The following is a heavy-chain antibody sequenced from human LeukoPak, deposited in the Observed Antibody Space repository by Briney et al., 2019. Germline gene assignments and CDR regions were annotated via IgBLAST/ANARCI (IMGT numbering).Heavy chain of an antibody. CDR1: GFTFSSFG. Sequence: TGGSLRLSCAASGFTFSSFGMHWVRQAPGKGLDWVAFIRFDGSNEHHADSVKGRFTISRDNSKSTLYLQMTNLRGGDTAVYYCARDGYYDSSGYYYGGAFDIWGQGTMVTVSS. V-gene: IGHV3-30*02. CDR2: IRFDGSNE. D-gene: IGHD3-22*01. CDR3: ARDGYYDSSGYYYGGAFDI. J-gene: IGHJ3*02.